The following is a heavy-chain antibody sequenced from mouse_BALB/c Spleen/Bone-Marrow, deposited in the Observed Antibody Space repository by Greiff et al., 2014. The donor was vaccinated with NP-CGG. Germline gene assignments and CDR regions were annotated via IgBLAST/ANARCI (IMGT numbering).Heavy chain of an antibody. CDR3: ARHESYGNYLYSDV. D-gene: IGHD2-10*02. CDR2: FYPGSGSI. CDR1: GYTFTEYI. Sequence: VQLQESGAGLVKPGASVKLSCKASGYTFTEYIIHWVKQRSGQGLEWIGWFYPGSGSIKYNEKFKDKATLTADKSSSTVYMELSRLTSEDSAVYYCARHESYGNYLYSDVWGAGTTVTVSS. V-gene: IGHV1-62-2*01. J-gene: IGHJ1*01.